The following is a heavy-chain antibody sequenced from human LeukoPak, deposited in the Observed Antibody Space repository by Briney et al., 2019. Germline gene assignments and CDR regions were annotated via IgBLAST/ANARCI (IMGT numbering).Heavy chain of an antibody. D-gene: IGHD2-8*01. V-gene: IGHV4-31*03. J-gene: IGHJ5*02. Sequence: PSQTLSLTCTVSGGSISSGGYYWSWIRQHPGKGLEWIGYIYYSGSTYYNPSLKSRVTISVDTSKNQFSLKLSSVTAADTAVYYCARGVTQILYPIKFGFDPWGQGTLVTVSS. CDR1: GGSISSGGYY. CDR2: IYYSGST. CDR3: ARGVTQILYPIKFGFDP.